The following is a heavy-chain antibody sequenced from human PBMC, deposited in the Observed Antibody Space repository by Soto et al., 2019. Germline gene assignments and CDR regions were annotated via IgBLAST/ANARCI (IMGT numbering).Heavy chain of an antibody. Sequence: LGGSLRLSCAASGFTFSSYAMSWVRQAPGKGLEWVSAISGSGGSTYYADSVKGRFTISRDNSKNTLYLQMNSLRAEDTAVYYCAKLSSDRYYYDSSGYYSILYFDYWGQGTLVTVSS. V-gene: IGHV3-23*01. CDR3: AKLSSDRYYYDSSGYYSILYFDY. CDR2: ISGSGGST. CDR1: GFTFSSYA. D-gene: IGHD3-22*01. J-gene: IGHJ4*02.